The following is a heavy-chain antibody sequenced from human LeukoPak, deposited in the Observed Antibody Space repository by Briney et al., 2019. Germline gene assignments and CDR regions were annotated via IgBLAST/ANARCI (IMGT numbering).Heavy chain of an antibody. CDR1: GFTFSTYA. Sequence: GGSLRLSCAASGFTFSTYAMSWVRQAPGKGLEWVSGISGNAGVTYYADSVKGRFTISRDNAKNSLYLQMSSLRAEDTAVYYCARAYSSPNWFDPWGQGTLVTVSS. D-gene: IGHD3-22*01. CDR2: ISGNAGVT. CDR3: ARAYSSPNWFDP. J-gene: IGHJ5*02. V-gene: IGHV3-23*01.